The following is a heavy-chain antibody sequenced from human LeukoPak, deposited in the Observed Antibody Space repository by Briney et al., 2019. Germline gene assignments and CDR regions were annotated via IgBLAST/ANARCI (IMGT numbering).Heavy chain of an antibody. CDR3: ARVGYCSSTSCYTGYYYMDV. D-gene: IGHD2-2*02. Sequence: SEALSLTCTVSGGSISSYYWSWIRQPPGKGLEWIGYIYYSGSTNYNPSLKSRVTISVDTSKNQFSLKLSSVTAADTAVYYCARVGYCSSTSCYTGYYYMDVWGKGTTVTVSS. J-gene: IGHJ6*03. CDR1: GGSISSYY. V-gene: IGHV4-59*01. CDR2: IYYSGST.